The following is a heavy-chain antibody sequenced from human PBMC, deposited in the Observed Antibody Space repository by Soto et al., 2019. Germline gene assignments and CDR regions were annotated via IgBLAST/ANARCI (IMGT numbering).Heavy chain of an antibody. V-gene: IGHV1-69*02. D-gene: IGHD5-12*01. CDR3: VRNSPIGSTFSGNDAIDY. J-gene: IGHJ4*02. CDR1: RGTFRDET. CDR2: VNPLLDIS. Sequence: SLKVCYTAYRGTFRDETIPWALQATGHGLASMRRVNPLLDISVYAQKFQGRVTITADKSTSTAYMEMNSLRSEDTAVYYCVRNSPIGSTFSGNDAIDYWGQGTLVTVS.